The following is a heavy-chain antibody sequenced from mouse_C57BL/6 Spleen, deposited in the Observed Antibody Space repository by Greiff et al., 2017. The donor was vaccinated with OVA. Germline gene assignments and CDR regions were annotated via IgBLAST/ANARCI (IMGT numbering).Heavy chain of an antibody. Sequence: QVQLQQSGAELAKPGASVKLSCKASGYTFTSYWMHWVKQRPGQGLEWIGYINPSSGYTKYNQKFKDKATLTADKSSSTAYMQLSSLTYEDSAVYYCALYGSSYERASGPFDYWGQGTTLTVSS. CDR2: INPSSGYT. J-gene: IGHJ2*01. CDR1: GYTFTSYW. CDR3: ALYGSSYERASGPFDY. V-gene: IGHV1-7*01. D-gene: IGHD1-1*01.